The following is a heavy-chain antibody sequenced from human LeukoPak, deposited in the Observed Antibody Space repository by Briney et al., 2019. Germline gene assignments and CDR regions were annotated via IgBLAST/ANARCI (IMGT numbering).Heavy chain of an antibody. V-gene: IGHV3-30*02. Sequence: PSETLSLTCTVSGGSISSSSYYWGWVRQAPGKGLEWVAFIRYDGSNKYYADSVKGRFTISRDNSKNTLYLQMNSLRAEDTAVYYCAKDPQEYQLHRMSDYWGQGTLVTVSS. CDR3: AKDPQEYQLHRMSDY. J-gene: IGHJ4*02. CDR2: IRYDGSNK. D-gene: IGHD2-2*01. CDR1: GGSISSSSYY.